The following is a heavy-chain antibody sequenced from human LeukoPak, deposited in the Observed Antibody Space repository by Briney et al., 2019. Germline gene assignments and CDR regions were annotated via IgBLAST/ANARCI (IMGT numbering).Heavy chain of an antibody. V-gene: IGHV4-34*01. J-gene: IGHJ4*02. CDR1: GGSFSGYY. CDR3: ARGRRYYYDSSGYRAQIFDY. D-gene: IGHD3-22*01. CDR2: INHSGST. Sequence: SETLSLTCAVYGGSFSGYYWSWIRQPSGKGLEWIGEINHSGSTNYNPSLKSRVTISVDTSKNQFSLKLSSVTAADTAVYYCARGRRYYYDSSGYRAQIFDYWGQGTLVTVSS.